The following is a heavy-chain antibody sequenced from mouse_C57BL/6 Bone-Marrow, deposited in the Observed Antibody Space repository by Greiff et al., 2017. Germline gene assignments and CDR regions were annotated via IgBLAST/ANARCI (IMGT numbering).Heavy chain of an antibody. CDR1: GYTFTSYW. CDR2: INTSSGYP. Sequence: QVQLQQSGAELAKPGASVKLSCKASGYTFTSYWMHWVKQRPGQGLEWIGYINTSSGYPKYNQKFQDKATLTADKSSSTAYMQLSSLTYEDSAVYYCARGFITTVVGAYWGQGTLVTVSA. D-gene: IGHD1-1*01. J-gene: IGHJ3*01. V-gene: IGHV1-7*01. CDR3: ARGFITTVVGAY.